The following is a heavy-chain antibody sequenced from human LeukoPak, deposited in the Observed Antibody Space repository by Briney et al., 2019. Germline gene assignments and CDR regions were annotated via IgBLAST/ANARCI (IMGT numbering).Heavy chain of an antibody. CDR1: GFTSSGSA. J-gene: IGHJ4*02. CDR2: IRSKANSYAT. D-gene: IGHD4-17*01. V-gene: IGHV3-73*01. Sequence: GGSLRLSCAASGFTSSGSAMHWVRQASGKGRGWVGRIRSKANSYATAYAASVKGRVTISRDDSQHTAYPQINSLTTEDTAVYYCTLYGDYEAYWGQGTLVTVSS. CDR3: TLYGDYEAY.